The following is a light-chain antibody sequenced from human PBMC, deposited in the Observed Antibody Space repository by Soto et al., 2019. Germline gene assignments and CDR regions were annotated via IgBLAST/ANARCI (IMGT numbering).Light chain of an antibody. V-gene: IGKV3-15*01. CDR3: QQYNNWPLYT. CDR1: QSVSSN. Sequence: EIVMTQSPATLSVSPGERATLSCRASQSVSSNLAWYQQKPGQAPRLLIYAASTRATGIPARFNGSGSGTEFTLTISSLQSEDFAVYYCQQYNNWPLYTFGQGTKLEIK. CDR2: AAS. J-gene: IGKJ2*01.